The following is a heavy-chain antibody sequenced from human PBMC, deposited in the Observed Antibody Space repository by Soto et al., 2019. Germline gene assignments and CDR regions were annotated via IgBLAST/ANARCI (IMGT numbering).Heavy chain of an antibody. CDR2: IIPIFGTA. D-gene: IGHD2-21*02. J-gene: IGHJ3*02. CDR1: GGTFSSYA. Sequence: SVKVSCKASGGTFSSYAISWVLQAPGQGLEWMGGIIPIFGTANYAQKFQGRVTITADESTSTAYMELSSLRSEDTAVYYCARASKPIVVVTVGIYAFDIWGQGTMVTVSS. V-gene: IGHV1-69*13. CDR3: ARASKPIVVVTVGIYAFDI.